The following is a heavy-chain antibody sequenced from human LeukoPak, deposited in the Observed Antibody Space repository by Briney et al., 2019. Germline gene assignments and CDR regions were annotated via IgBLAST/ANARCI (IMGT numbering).Heavy chain of an antibody. J-gene: IGHJ4*02. CDR3: AKDHPSSGWPAFDY. CDR2: ISNIDKT. D-gene: IGHD6-19*01. CDR1: GSRVSSRA. Sequence: GGSLRLSCAASGSRVSSRAMSWVRPAAGKGLGWVSSISNIDKTYYADSVRGRFTISRDNTENTVSLQMDSLRAEDTALYFCAKDHPSSGWPAFDYWGQGTLVTVSS. V-gene: IGHV3-23*01.